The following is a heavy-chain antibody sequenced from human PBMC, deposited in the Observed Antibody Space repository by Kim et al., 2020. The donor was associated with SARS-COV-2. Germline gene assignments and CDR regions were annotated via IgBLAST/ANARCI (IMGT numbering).Heavy chain of an antibody. CDR1: GYIFTNYW. Sequence: GESLKISCEASGYIFTNYWIGWVRQMAGKGLEWMGSIYPGDAETTYSPSFQGQVTISADKYITTVYMQWTSLKASDTAVYYCARQGHFDSGSYYSPLDYWGLGSLVTVSS. CDR2: IYPGDAET. J-gene: IGHJ4*02. V-gene: IGHV5-51*01. CDR3: ARQGHFDSGSYYSPLDY. D-gene: IGHD3-10*01.